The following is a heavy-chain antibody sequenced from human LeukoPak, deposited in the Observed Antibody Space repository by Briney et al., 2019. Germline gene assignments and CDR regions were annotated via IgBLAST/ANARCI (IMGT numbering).Heavy chain of an antibody. Sequence: WIRQPPGKGLEWIGSISYSGSTYYNPSLKSRVTISVDTSKNQFSLKLSSVTAADTAVYYCVRNKRDVRYYDILTDYPKYFFDHWGQGTLVTVSS. J-gene: IGHJ4*02. V-gene: IGHV4-39*07. D-gene: IGHD3-9*01. CDR3: VRNKRDVRYYDILTDYPKYFFDH. CDR2: ISYSGST.